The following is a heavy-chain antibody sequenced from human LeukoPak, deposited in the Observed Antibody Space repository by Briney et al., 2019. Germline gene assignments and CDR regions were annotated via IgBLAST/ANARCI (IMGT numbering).Heavy chain of an antibody. D-gene: IGHD3-9*01. CDR1: GYTFTSYG. CDR3: ARDFPRDYDILTGYYMAGWFDP. Sequence: ASVKVSCKASGYTFTSYGISWVRQAPGQGLEWMGWISAYNGNTNYAQKLQGRVTMTTDTSTSTAYMELRSLRSDDTAVYYCARDFPRDYDILTGYYMAGWFDPWGRGTLVTVPS. J-gene: IGHJ5*02. CDR2: ISAYNGNT. V-gene: IGHV1-18*01.